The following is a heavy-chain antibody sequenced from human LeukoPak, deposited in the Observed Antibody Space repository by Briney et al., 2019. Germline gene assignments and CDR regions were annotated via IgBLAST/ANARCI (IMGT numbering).Heavy chain of an antibody. CDR2: IDYSATT. CDR3: ARDVGGSYAGDAFDI. CDR1: GGSISSGDYY. V-gene: IGHV4-31*03. J-gene: IGHJ3*02. Sequence: SETLSLTCTVSGGSISSGDYYWTWIRQHPGKGLEWIGYIDYSATTYNPSLKSRGTISIDTSKKQFSLKLSSVTAADTAVYYCARDVGGSYAGDAFDIWGQGMMVIVSS. D-gene: IGHD1-26*01.